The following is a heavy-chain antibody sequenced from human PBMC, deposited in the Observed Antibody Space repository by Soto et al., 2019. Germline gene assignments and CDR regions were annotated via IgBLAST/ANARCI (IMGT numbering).Heavy chain of an antibody. CDR1: GYVFTGYY. Sequence: ASVKVSCKTSGYVFTGYYLHWVRQAPGQGLEWMGWINCRSGGTTYTQKFQGRVTLTMDTSTSTAYMELSSLISDDTALYYCMRGASARDSSGYPYYFDPWGQGTMVTVSS. D-gene: IGHD3-22*01. CDR2: INCRSGGT. CDR3: MRGASARDSSGYPYYFDP. V-gene: IGHV1-2*02. J-gene: IGHJ4*02.